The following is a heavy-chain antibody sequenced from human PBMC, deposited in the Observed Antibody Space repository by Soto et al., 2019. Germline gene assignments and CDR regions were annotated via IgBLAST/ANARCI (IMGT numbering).Heavy chain of an antibody. Sequence: GGSLRLSCAASGFTFSSYGMHWVRQTPGKGLEWVAVIWYDGSNKYYADSVKGRFTISRDNSKNTLYLQMNSLRAEDTAVYYCTRDLGRMATIWLFDYWGQGTLVTVSS. J-gene: IGHJ4*02. D-gene: IGHD5-12*01. CDR2: IWYDGSNK. CDR1: GFTFSSYG. CDR3: TRDLGRMATIWLFDY. V-gene: IGHV3-33*01.